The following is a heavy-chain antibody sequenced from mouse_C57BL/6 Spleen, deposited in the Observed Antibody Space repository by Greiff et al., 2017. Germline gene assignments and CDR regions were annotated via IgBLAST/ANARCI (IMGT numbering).Heavy chain of an antibody. CDR2: IDPSDSYT. CDR1: GYTFTSYW. J-gene: IGHJ3*01. V-gene: IGHV1-50*01. CDR3: ARERRGFAY. Sequence: VQLQQSGAELVKPGASVKLSCKASGYTFTSYWMQWVKQRPGQGLEWIGEIDPSDSYTNYNQKFKGKATLTVDTSSSTAYMQLSSLTSEDSAVYYCARERRGFAYWGQGTLVTVSA.